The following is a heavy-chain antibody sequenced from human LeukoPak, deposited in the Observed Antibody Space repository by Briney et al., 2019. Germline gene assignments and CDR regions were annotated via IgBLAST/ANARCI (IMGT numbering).Heavy chain of an antibody. CDR2: ISGSGGST. Sequence: GGSLRLSCAASGFTFSSYAMSWVRQAPGKGLEWVSGISGSGGSTYNADSVKGRFTISRDNSKNTLYLQMNSLRGEDTAIYYCATKGSSSRHFDNWGQGTLVTVSS. D-gene: IGHD6-13*01. V-gene: IGHV3-23*01. CDR3: ATKGSSSRHFDN. CDR1: GFTFSSYA. J-gene: IGHJ4*02.